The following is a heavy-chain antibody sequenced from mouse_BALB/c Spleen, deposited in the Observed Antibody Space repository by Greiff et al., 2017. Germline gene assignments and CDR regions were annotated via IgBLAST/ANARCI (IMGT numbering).Heavy chain of an antibody. D-gene: IGHD2-3*01. V-gene: IGHV1-14*01. Sequence: EVQLQQSGPELVKPGASVKMSCKASGYTFTSYVMHWVKQKPGQGLEWIGYINPYNDGTKYNEKFKGKATLTSDKSSSTAYMELSSLTSEDSAVYYCARLSIYDGYYGYAMDYWGQGTSVTVSS. J-gene: IGHJ4*01. CDR1: GYTFTSYV. CDR2: INPYNDGT. CDR3: ARLSIYDGYYGYAMDY.